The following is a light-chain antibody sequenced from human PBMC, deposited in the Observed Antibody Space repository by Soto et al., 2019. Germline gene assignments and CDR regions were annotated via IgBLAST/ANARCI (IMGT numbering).Light chain of an antibody. V-gene: IGKV3-20*01. CDR1: QSVSSSY. J-gene: IGKJ4*01. Sequence: EIVLTQSPGTLSLSPGERATLSCRASQSVSSSYLAWYQQKPGQAPRLLIYGASSRATGIPDRFSGSGSGIDFTLTISRLEPEDFAVYYCQQYDSSLGITFGGGTKVEIK. CDR2: GAS. CDR3: QQYDSSLGIT.